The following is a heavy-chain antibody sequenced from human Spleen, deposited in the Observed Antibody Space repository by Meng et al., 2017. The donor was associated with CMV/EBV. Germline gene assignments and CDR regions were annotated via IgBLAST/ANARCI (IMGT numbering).Heavy chain of an antibody. D-gene: IGHD1-1*01. CDR1: GFTFSSYW. CDR2: IRTDGIT. J-gene: IGHJ4*02. V-gene: IGHV3-74*01. CDR3: ARDHGWNQFDS. Sequence: LSCVSSGFTFSSYWMHWVRQAPGKGLVWVSRIRTDGITNYADSVKGRFTFSRDNAKNTLYLQMNNLRAEDTAVYYCARDHGWNQFDSWGQGTLVTVSS.